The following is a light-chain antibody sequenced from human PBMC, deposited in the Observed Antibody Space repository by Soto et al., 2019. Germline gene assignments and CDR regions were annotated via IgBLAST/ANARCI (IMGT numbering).Light chain of an antibody. Sequence: AIRMTQSPSSFSASTGDRVTSTCRASQGISSYLAMYQQKPGKASKLMIYAEYTLQSGVPSRFSGSGSGTDFTLTISCLQSEDFATYYCQPYYSYPLTFGGGTKVEIK. CDR1: QGISSY. V-gene: IGKV1-8*01. CDR2: AEY. J-gene: IGKJ4*01. CDR3: QPYYSYPLT.